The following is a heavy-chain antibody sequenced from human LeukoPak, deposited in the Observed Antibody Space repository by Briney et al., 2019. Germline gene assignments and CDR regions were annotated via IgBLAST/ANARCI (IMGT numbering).Heavy chain of an antibody. Sequence: SETLSLTCTVSGGSISSGSYYWSWIRQPPGKGLEWIGEINHSGSTNYNPSLKSRVTISVDTSKNQFSLKLSSVTAADTAVYYCARDHPLEVEMATIGPYYIDVWGKGTTVTVSS. J-gene: IGHJ6*03. CDR1: GGSISSGSYY. V-gene: IGHV4-39*07. CDR3: ARDHPLEVEMATIGPYYIDV. CDR2: INHSGST. D-gene: IGHD5-24*01.